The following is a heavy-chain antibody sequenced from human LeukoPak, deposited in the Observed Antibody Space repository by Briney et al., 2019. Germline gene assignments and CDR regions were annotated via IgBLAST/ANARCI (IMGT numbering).Heavy chain of an antibody. V-gene: IGHV4-39*01. D-gene: IGHD5-12*01. J-gene: IGHJ4*02. CDR1: GDSISSSSSY. Sequence: PSETLSLTGTVSGDSISSSSSYWGGIRQPPGKGREWIGSIYYSGSTYYNPSLKSRVTISVDTSKSQFSLKLNSVTAADTAVYYCARHTVWVGYDWGQGTLVTVSS. CDR2: IYYSGST. CDR3: ARHTVWVGYD.